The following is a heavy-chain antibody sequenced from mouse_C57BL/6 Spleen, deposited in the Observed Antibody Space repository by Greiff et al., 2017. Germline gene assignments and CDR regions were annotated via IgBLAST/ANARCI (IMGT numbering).Heavy chain of an antibody. CDR1: GFTFSDYG. CDR3: YRGTGTYFDY. Sequence: DVQLQESGGGFVKPGASLKLSCAASGFTFSDYGMHWVRQAPEQGLEWVAYISRGSSTTYYADTVKGRCTLTRDNAKNTLFRHMTSLRSEDKDMDYCYRGTGTYFDYWGQGTTLTVSS. J-gene: IGHJ2*01. CDR2: ISRGSSTT. V-gene: IGHV5-17*01. D-gene: IGHD4-1*01.